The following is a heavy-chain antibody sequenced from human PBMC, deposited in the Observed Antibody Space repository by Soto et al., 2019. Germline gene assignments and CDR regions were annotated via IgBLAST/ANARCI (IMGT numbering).Heavy chain of an antibody. J-gene: IGHJ6*02. CDR3: AREPYSYGAYYYYGMDV. CDR1: GYTFTSYG. Sequence: ASVKVSCKASGYTFTSYGISWVRQAPGQGLEWMGWISAYNGNTNYAQKFQGRVTMTRDTSTSTVYMELSSLRSEDTAVYYCAREPYSYGAYYYYGMDVWGQGTTVTVS. D-gene: IGHD5-18*01. V-gene: IGHV1-18*01. CDR2: ISAYNGNT.